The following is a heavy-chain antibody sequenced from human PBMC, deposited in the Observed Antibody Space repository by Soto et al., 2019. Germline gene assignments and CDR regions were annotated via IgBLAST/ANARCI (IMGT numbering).Heavy chain of an antibody. V-gene: IGHV1-18*01. CDR2: MIGDHGDS. D-gene: IGHD3-22*01. Sequence: QVQLVQSGAEVKKPGASVKVSCKASGYTFPTYGIAWLRQAPGQGLEWMGWMIGDHGDSEFPESLQDRATLTRDTSATTAYMELRSLRSDATAVYFCARVRRYDSTEYYYFDLWGQGTLVTVSS. J-gene: IGHJ4*02. CDR1: GYTFPTYG. CDR3: ARVRRYDSTEYYYFDL.